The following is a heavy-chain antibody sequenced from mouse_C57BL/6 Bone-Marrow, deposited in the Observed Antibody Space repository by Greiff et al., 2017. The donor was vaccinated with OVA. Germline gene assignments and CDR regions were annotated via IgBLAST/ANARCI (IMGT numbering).Heavy chain of an antibody. CDR2: ISSGGSYT. CDR1: GFTFSSYG. Sequence: EVKLMESGGDLVKPGGSLKLSCAASGFTFSSYGMSWVRQTPDKRLEWVATISSGGSYTYYPDSVKGRFTISRDNAKNTLYLQMSSLKSEDTAMYYCARLACDYWGQGTTLTVSS. J-gene: IGHJ2*01. V-gene: IGHV5-6*01. CDR3: ARLACDY.